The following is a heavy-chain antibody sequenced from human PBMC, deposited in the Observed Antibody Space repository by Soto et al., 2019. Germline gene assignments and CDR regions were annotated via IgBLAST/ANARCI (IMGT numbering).Heavy chain of an antibody. CDR3: ARLHSTSPPYYFDF. J-gene: IGHJ4*02. V-gene: IGHV1-46*01. CDR1: GYTFTTYY. D-gene: IGHD6-6*01. CDR2: INPSAGNT. Sequence: QVQLVQSGAEVKKPGASVKVSCKASGYTFTTYYMHWVRQAPGQGLEWMGVINPSAGNTVYAQNFQDRVTMTRDTSTTTSYMGLSSLRSEDTAVYYCARLHSTSPPYYFDFWGQGTLVTVSS.